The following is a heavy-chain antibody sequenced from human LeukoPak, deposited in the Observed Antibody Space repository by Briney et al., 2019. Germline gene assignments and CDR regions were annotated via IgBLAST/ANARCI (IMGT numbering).Heavy chain of an antibody. Sequence: PGGSLRLSCAASGFTFSSYGMSWVRQAPGKGLEWVSTISGSAYNTYYADSVKGRFTISRDNSASTLYLQMNSLRAEDTALYYCAKHSGSYFIYYVDSWGQGTLLTVSS. CDR3: AKHSGSYFIYYVDS. J-gene: IGHJ4*02. CDR1: GFTFSSYG. V-gene: IGHV3-23*01. CDR2: ISGSAYNT. D-gene: IGHD1-26*01.